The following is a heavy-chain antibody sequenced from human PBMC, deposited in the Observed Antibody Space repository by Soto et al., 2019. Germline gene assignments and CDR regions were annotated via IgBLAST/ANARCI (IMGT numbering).Heavy chain of an antibody. J-gene: IGHJ3*02. V-gene: IGHV4-31*03. CDR1: GGSISSGGYY. CDR3: ARDRVWSRQILGYCSSTSCLYRAFDI. Sequence: SETLSLTCTVSGGSISSGGYYWSWIRQHPGKGLEWIGYIYYSGSTYYNPSLKSRVTISVDTSKNQFSLKLSSVTAADTAVYYCARDRVWSRQILGYCSSTSCLYRAFDIWGQGTMVTVSS. D-gene: IGHD2-2*01. CDR2: IYYSGST.